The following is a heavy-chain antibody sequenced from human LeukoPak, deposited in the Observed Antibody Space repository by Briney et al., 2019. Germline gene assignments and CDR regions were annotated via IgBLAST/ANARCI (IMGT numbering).Heavy chain of an antibody. CDR2: IYHSGST. V-gene: IGHV4-38-2*02. J-gene: IGHJ5*02. CDR3: ARDMGRDNWNHWFDP. D-gene: IGHD1-20*01. Sequence: SETLSLTCTVSGYSISSGYYWGWIRQPPGKGLEWIGSIYHSGSTYCNPSLKSRVTISVDTSKNQFSLKLSSVTAADTAVYYCARDMGRDNWNHWFDPWGQGTLVTVSS. CDR1: GYSISSGYY.